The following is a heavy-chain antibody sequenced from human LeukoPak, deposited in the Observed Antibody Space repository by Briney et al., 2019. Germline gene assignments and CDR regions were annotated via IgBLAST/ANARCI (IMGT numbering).Heavy chain of an antibody. CDR1: GDSISSGIYS. J-gene: IGHJ4*02. D-gene: IGHD1-26*01. CDR3: ARLYSGSYYERDY. V-gene: IGHV4-39*01. CDR2: IYYGGSM. Sequence: SETMSLTCTVSGDSISSGIYSWGWIRQPPGKGLEWIGTIYYGGSMYYNPSLKSRVTTSVATYKDQFSLRLSSVTAADKAVSYCARLYSGSYYERDYWGQGTLVTVSS.